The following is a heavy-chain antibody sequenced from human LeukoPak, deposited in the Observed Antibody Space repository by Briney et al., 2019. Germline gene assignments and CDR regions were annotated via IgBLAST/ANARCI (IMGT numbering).Heavy chain of an antibody. D-gene: IGHD1-26*01. CDR2: IYYSGST. J-gene: IGHJ4*02. V-gene: IGHV4-39*07. Sequence: SETLSLTCTVSGGSISSSSYYWGWIRQPPGKGLEWIGSIYYSGSTYYNPSLKSRVTISVDTSKNQFSLKLSPVTAADTAVYYCAREGAGHSGSYYVVDYWGQGTLVTVSS. CDR3: AREGAGHSGSYYVVDY. CDR1: GGSISSSSYY.